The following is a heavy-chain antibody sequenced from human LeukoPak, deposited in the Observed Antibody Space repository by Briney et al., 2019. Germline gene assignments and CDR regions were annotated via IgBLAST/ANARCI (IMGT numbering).Heavy chain of an antibody. CDR3: ARAILGYCSGGSCYSDAFDI. V-gene: IGHV4-59*01. D-gene: IGHD2-15*01. J-gene: IGHJ3*02. CDR2: IYYSGST. Sequence: TSETLSLTCTVSGGSISSYYWSWIRQPPGKGLEWIGYIYYSGSTNYNPSLKSRVTISVDTSKNQFSLKLSSVTAADTAVYYCARAILGYCSGGSCYSDAFDIWGQGTMVTVSS. CDR1: GGSISSYY.